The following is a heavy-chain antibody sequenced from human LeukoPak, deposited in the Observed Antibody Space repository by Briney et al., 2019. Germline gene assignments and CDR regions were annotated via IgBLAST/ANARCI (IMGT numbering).Heavy chain of an antibody. J-gene: IGHJ4*02. CDR1: GYTFTSYG. D-gene: IGHD3-22*01. Sequence: GASVKVSCKASGYTFTSYGISWVRQAPGQGLEWMGWISAYNGNTNYAQKLQGRVTMTTDTSTSTAYVELRSLRSDDTAVYYCARKGDSRPAPLDYWGQGTLVTVSS. CDR2: ISAYNGNT. V-gene: IGHV1-18*01. CDR3: ARKGDSRPAPLDY.